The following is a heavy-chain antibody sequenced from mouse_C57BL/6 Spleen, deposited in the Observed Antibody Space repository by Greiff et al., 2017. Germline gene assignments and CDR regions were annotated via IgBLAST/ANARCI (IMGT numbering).Heavy chain of an antibody. CDR3: ARRDITTVVANWYFDV. Sequence: VQLQQSGPVLVKPGASVKMSCKASGYTFTDYYMNWVKQSHGKSLEWIGVINPYNVGTSYNQKFKGKATLTVDKSSSTAYMELNSLTSEDSAVYYCARRDITTVVANWYFDVWGTGTTVTVSS. V-gene: IGHV1-19*01. CDR1: GYTFTDYY. J-gene: IGHJ1*03. D-gene: IGHD1-1*01. CDR2: INPYNVGT.